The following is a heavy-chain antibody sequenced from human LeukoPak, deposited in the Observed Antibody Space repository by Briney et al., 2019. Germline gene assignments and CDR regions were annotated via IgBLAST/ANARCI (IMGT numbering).Heavy chain of an antibody. CDR2: IYYGGNS. Sequence: PSETLSLTCSVSGGSISSGAYYWSWIRQHPGKGLEWIGNIYYGGNSYYNPSLKSRVTISVDMSKNQFSLKLTAVTAADTAVYYCARGPPPDFDYWGRGTLVTVSS. CDR1: GGSISSGAYY. J-gene: IGHJ4*02. V-gene: IGHV4-31*03. CDR3: ARGPPPDFDY.